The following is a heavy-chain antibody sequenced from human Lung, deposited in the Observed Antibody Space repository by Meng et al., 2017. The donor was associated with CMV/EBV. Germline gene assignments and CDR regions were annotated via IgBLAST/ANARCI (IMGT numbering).Heavy chain of an antibody. Sequence: QRRRQEPGPGMVKPYQTLSLTCTVSGGSISSGDYYWSWIRQPPGKGLEWIGYIYYSGSTYYNPSLKSRVTISVDTSKNQFSLKLSSVTAADTAVYYCARALDTAMVTFDYWGQGTLVTVSS. D-gene: IGHD5-18*01. CDR2: IYYSGST. CDR3: ARALDTAMVTFDY. V-gene: IGHV4-30-4*08. CDR1: GGSISSGDYY. J-gene: IGHJ4*02.